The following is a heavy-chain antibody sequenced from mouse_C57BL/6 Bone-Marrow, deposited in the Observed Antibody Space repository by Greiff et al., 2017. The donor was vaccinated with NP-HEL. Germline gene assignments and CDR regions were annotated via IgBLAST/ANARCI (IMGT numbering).Heavy chain of an antibody. Sequence: VQLQQSGAELVRPGASVKLSCTASGFNIKDDYMHWVKQRPEQGLEWIGWIDPENGDTEYASKFQGQATITADTSSNTAYLQLSSLTSEDTAVYYCTTDYYGSSYDYFDYWGQGTTLTVSS. J-gene: IGHJ2*01. CDR1: GFNIKDDY. CDR3: TTDYYGSSYDYFDY. CDR2: IDPENGDT. V-gene: IGHV14-4*01. D-gene: IGHD1-1*01.